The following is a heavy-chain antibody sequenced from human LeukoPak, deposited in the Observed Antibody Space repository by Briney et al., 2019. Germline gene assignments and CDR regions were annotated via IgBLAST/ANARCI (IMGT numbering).Heavy chain of an antibody. V-gene: IGHV4-4*02. Sequence: PSGTLSLTCAVSGGSISSSNWWSWVRPPPGKGLEWIGEIYHSGSTNYNPSLKSRVTISVDKSKNQFSLKLSSVTAADTAVYYCARAGPADSSGYYDSLEYFQHWGQGTLVTVSS. J-gene: IGHJ1*01. CDR1: GGSISSSNW. CDR3: ARAGPADSSGYYDSLEYFQH. CDR2: IYHSGST. D-gene: IGHD3-22*01.